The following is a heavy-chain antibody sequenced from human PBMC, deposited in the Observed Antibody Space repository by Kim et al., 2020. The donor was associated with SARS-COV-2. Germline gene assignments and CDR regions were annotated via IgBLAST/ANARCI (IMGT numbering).Heavy chain of an antibody. V-gene: IGHV3-11*06. CDR3: ARVILGSTYYFDQ. CDR2: ISSSSNYA. CDR1: GFTFSDYY. J-gene: IGHJ4*02. D-gene: IGHD1-26*01. Sequence: GGSLRLSCAGSGFTFSDYYMTWIRQAPGKGLEWISYISSSSNYANYADSVKGRFTISRDNAKKSLYLQVDSLRAEDTAVYYCARVILGSTYYFDQWGQGTLVTVSS.